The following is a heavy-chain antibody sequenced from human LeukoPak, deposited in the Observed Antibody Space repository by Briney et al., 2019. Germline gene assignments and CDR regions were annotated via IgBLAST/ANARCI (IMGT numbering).Heavy chain of an antibody. CDR1: GGSISSYY. CDR3: ARGISSGETFDI. CDR2: IYYSGST. J-gene: IGHJ3*02. Sequence: PSETLSLTCTVSGGSISSYYWSWIRQPPGKGLEWIGYIYYSGSTNYNPSLKSRVTISVDTSKNQFSLKLSSVTAEDTAVYYCARGISSGETFDIWGQGTMVTVSS. D-gene: IGHD3-22*01. V-gene: IGHV4-59*12.